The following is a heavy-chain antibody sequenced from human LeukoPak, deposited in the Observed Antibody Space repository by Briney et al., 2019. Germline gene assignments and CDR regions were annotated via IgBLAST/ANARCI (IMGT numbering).Heavy chain of an antibody. D-gene: IGHD3-10*01. CDR1: GYTFTSYD. J-gene: IGHJ4*02. V-gene: IGHV1-8*01. CDR3: ARNVPSTGDFVY. CDR2: MNPNSGNT. Sequence: ASVKASCKASGYTFTSYDINWVRQATGQGLEWMGWMNPNSGNTGYAQKFQGRVTMTRDTSISTAYMELSSLTSEDTAVYYCARNVPSTGDFVYWGQGTLVTVSS.